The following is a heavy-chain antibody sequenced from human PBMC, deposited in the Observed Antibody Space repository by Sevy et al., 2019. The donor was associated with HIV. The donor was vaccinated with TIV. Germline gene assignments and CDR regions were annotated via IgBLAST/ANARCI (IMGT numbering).Heavy chain of an antibody. V-gene: IGHV3-23*01. CDR3: AEGGGGHYDPDEIGYYFYYYNMDV. CDR1: GFSFDSYG. Sequence: GGSLRLSCAVSGFSFDSYGMTWVRQAPGKGLEWVSGISGSGTRTYYADSVKGRFIISRDNSKNTLYLQMNSLRSEDTGIYFCAEGGGGHYDPDEIGYYFYYYNMDVWGKGTTVTVSS. D-gene: IGHD3-22*01. J-gene: IGHJ6*03. CDR2: ISGSGTRT.